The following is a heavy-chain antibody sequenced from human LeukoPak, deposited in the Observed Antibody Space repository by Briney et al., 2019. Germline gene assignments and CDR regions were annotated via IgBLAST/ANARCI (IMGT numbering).Heavy chain of an antibody. J-gene: IGHJ4*02. CDR1: GFTFSSSA. CDR2: ITGGGGST. V-gene: IGHV3-23*01. CDR3: AKDARSSY. Sequence: PRGSLRLSCAASGFTFSSSAMSWVRQAPGKGLEWVSAITGGGGSTYYADSVKGRFTISRDNSKNTLYLQMNSLRADDTAVYYCAKDARSSYWGQGTLVTVSS.